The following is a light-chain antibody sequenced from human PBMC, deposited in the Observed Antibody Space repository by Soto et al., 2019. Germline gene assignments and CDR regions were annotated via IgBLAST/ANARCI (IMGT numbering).Light chain of an antibody. J-gene: IGLJ1*01. Sequence: QSALTQPASVSGSPGQSITISCTGTSSDVGGYNYVSWYQQHPGKAPKLMIYDVSNRPSGVSNRFYGSKSGNTASLNISGLKADDEDDYYCSSYTSSSTLLYVFGTGTKVTVL. CDR2: DVS. V-gene: IGLV2-14*01. CDR1: SSDVGGYNY. CDR3: SSYTSSSTLLYV.